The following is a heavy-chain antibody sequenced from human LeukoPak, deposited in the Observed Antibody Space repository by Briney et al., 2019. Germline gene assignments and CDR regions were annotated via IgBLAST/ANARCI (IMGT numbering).Heavy chain of an antibody. V-gene: IGHV4-39*07. Sequence: PSETLSLTCTVSGGSISSSSYYWGWIRQPPGKGLEWIGSIYYSGSTYYNPSLKSRVTISVDTSKNQFSLKLSSVTAADTAVYYCARDWGPTLQLWLNTLINWGQGTLVTVSS. D-gene: IGHD5-18*01. J-gene: IGHJ4*02. CDR3: ARDWGPTLQLWLNTLIN. CDR1: GGSISSSSYY. CDR2: IYYSGST.